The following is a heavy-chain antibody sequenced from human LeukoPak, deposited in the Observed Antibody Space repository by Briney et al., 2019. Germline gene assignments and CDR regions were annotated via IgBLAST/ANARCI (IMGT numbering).Heavy chain of an antibody. D-gene: IGHD5-18*01. CDR1: GFTFSSHA. Sequence: GGSLRLSCAASGFTFSSHALSWVRQAPGKGLEWVSSLSGSGYNTYYADSVKGRFTISRDNSKNTVYLQMNSLRAEDTAVYYCARTQLWYPFLYFDYWGQGTLVTVSS. CDR3: ARTQLWYPFLYFDY. CDR2: LSGSGYNT. J-gene: IGHJ4*02. V-gene: IGHV3-23*01.